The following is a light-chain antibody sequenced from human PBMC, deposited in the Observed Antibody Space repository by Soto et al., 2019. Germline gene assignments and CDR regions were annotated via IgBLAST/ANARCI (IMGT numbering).Light chain of an antibody. CDR1: QSVSSSY. CDR2: GAS. Sequence: EIVLTQSPGTLSLSPGERATLSCRASQSVSSSYLAWYQQKPGQAPRLLIYGASSGATGIPARFSGSGSGTDFTLTTSSLEPEDFAVYYCQQRSNWPLTFGGGTKVDIK. V-gene: IGKV3D-20*02. J-gene: IGKJ4*01. CDR3: QQRSNWPLT.